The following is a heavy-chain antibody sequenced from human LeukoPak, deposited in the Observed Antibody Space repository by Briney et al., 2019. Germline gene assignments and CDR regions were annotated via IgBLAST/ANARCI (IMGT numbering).Heavy chain of an antibody. CDR2: IYYSGST. V-gene: IGHV4-39*01. CDR3: ARLPGFGERTGGY. D-gene: IGHD3-10*01. Sequence: SETLSLTCTVSGGSISSSSYYWGWIRQPPGKGLEWIGSIYYSGSTYYNPSLKSRVTISVDTSKNQFSLKLSSVTAADTAVYYCARLPGFGERTGGYWGQGTLVTVSS. J-gene: IGHJ4*02. CDR1: GGSISSSSYY.